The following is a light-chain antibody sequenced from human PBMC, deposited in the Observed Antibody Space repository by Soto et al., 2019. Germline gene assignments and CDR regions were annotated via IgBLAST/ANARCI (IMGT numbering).Light chain of an antibody. CDR1: QSVSSN. CDR3: QQYNTYST. Sequence: ENVLKQSPGSQSLAPGERATLSCRASQSVSSNLAWYQQKPGQAPRLLIYGASTRATGIPARFSGSGSGTEFTLTFSSLQSEDFATYSCQQYNTYSTFGQGTRLEI. J-gene: IGKJ5*01. V-gene: IGKV3-15*01. CDR2: GAS.